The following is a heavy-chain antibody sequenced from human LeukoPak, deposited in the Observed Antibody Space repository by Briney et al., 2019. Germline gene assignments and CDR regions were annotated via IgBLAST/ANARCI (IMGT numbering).Heavy chain of an antibody. CDR1: GGSISSYY. CDR2: IYSTGSA. D-gene: IGHD3-10*01. Sequence: SEALSLTCTVSGGSISSYYWSWIRQPAGKGLEWIGRIYSTGSANYNPSLKSRVTMSVDTSENQFSLKLSSVTAADTAAYYCTKSDGYGLIRICGRGTMVTVSS. CDR3: TKSDGYGLIRI. J-gene: IGHJ3*02. V-gene: IGHV4-4*07.